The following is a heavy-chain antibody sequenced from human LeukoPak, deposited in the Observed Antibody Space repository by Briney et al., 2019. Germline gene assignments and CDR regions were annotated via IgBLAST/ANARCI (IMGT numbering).Heavy chain of an antibody. CDR2: IYYSGST. V-gene: IGHV4-61*05. CDR1: GGSISSSSYY. D-gene: IGHD2/OR15-2a*01. J-gene: IGHJ6*03. Sequence: PSETLSLTCTVSGGSISSSSYYWGWIRQPPGKGLEWIGYIYYSGSTNYNPSLKSRVTISVDTSKNQFSLKLSSVTAADTAVYYCARNTYYYYMDVRGKGTTVTISS. CDR3: ARNTYYYYMDV.